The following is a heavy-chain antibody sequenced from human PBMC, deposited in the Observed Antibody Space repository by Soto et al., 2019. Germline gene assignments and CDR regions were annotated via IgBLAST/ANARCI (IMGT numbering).Heavy chain of an antibody. CDR3: ARVHKSGRIVVVPAATPHDAFDI. CDR1: GYTFTSYG. J-gene: IGHJ3*02. CDR2: ISAYNGNT. D-gene: IGHD2-2*01. Sequence: ASVKVSCKASGYTFTSYGISWVRQAPGQGLEWMGWISAYNGNTNYAQKLQGRVTMTTDTSTSTAYMELRSLRSDDTAVYYCARVHKSGRIVVVPAATPHDAFDIWGQGTMVTVSS. V-gene: IGHV1-18*01.